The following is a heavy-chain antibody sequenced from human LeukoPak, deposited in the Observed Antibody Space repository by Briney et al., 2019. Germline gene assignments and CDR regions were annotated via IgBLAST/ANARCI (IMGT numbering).Heavy chain of an antibody. CDR3: ARAVATLGGNYYYYMDV. V-gene: IGHV1-69*13. J-gene: IGHJ6*03. CDR1: GGTFSSYA. CDR2: IIPIFGTA. Sequence: ASVKVSCKASGGTFSSYAISWVRQAPGQGLEWMGGIIPIFGTANYAQKFQGRVTITADESTSTAYMELSSLRAEDTAVYYCARAVATLGGNYYYYMDVWGKGTTVTISS. D-gene: IGHD5-12*01.